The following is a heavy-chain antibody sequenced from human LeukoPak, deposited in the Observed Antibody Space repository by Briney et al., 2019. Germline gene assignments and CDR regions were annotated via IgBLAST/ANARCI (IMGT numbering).Heavy chain of an antibody. D-gene: IGHD3/OR15-3a*01. CDR2: IYYSGST. CDR1: GGSVSSGSYY. CDR3: ARDWTPWDYYYGMDV. J-gene: IGHJ6*02. V-gene: IGHV4-61*01. Sequence: SETLPLTCTVSGGSVSSGSYYWSWIRQPPGKGLEWIGYIYYSGSTNYNPSLKSRVTISVDTSKNQFSLKLSSVTAADTAVYYCARDWTPWDYYYGMDVWGQGTTVTVSS.